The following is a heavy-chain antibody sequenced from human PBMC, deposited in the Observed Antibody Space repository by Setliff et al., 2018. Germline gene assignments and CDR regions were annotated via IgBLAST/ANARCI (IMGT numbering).Heavy chain of an antibody. J-gene: IGHJ4*02. CDR1: GYSITSGYY. V-gene: IGHV4-38-2*01. CDR2: MYYSGTT. D-gene: IGHD6-6*01. Sequence: PSETLSLTCAVSGYSITSGYYWGWVRQPPGKGLAWIGSMYYSGTTYYNPSLESRVTISVDTSKNHLSLKLTSVTAADTAVYYCARLGSASSHFDHWGQGTLVTVSS. CDR3: ARLGSASSHFDH.